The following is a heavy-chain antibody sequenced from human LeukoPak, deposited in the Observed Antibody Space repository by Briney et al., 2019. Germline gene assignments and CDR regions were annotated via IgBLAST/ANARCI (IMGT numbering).Heavy chain of an antibody. D-gene: IGHD2-15*01. V-gene: IGHV3-11*01. Sequence: PGGSLRLSCAASGFTFSDYYMSWIRQAPGKGLEWVSYISSSGSTIYYADSVKGRFTISRDNAKNSLYLQMNSLRAEDTAVDYCAREDTGSDCSGGSCDAFDYWGQGTLVTVSS. J-gene: IGHJ4*02. CDR2: ISSSGSTI. CDR3: AREDTGSDCSGGSCDAFDY. CDR1: GFTFSDYY.